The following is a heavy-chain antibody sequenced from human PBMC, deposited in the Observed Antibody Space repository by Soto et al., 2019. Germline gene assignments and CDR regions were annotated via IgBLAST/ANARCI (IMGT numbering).Heavy chain of an antibody. CDR1: GFSFSSYG. V-gene: IGHV3-30*18. J-gene: IGHJ4*02. CDR2: ISYDGSNK. Sequence: PGGSLRLSCAASGFSFSSYGMHWLRQAAGKGLEWVAVISYDGSNKYYADSVRGRFTISRDNSKNTLYLQMNGLRPEDTAVFYCAKERMEQYQLLPFFDYWGQGTLVTVFS. D-gene: IGHD2-2*01. CDR3: AKERMEQYQLLPFFDY.